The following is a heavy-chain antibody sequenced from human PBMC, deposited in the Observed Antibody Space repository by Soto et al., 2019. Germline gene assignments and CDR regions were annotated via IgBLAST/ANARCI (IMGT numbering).Heavy chain of an antibody. CDR2: IYTSGNT. CDR3: ARESGDNWDYEAY. Sequence: SETLSLTCTVSGGSISSYHWSWIRQSAGKGLEWIGRIYTSGNTHYNPSLKSRVTVSIDTSKNQFFLTVNSVTAADSAVYYCARESGDNWDYEAYWGQGP. J-gene: IGHJ4*02. CDR1: GGSISSYH. D-gene: IGHD1-7*01. V-gene: IGHV4-4*07.